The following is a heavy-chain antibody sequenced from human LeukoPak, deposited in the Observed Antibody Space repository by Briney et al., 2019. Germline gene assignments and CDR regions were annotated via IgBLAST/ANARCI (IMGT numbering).Heavy chain of an antibody. D-gene: IGHD3-3*01. CDR1: GGSFSGYD. J-gene: IGHJ4*02. Sequence: PSETLSLTCAVYGGSFSGYDCSWVRKPPGKGLEWSGEMNHSGSTNSNPSLNSRVTISVDTSKNQFSLKLSSVTDGDTGVYYCARDRGGITIFGVASYYFDYWGQGTLVTVSS. CDR3: ARDRGGITIFGVASYYFDY. V-gene: IGHV4-34*01. CDR2: MNHSGST.